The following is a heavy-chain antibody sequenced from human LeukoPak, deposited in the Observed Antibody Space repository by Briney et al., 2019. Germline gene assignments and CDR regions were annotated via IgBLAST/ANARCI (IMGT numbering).Heavy chain of an antibody. Sequence: PGRSLRLSCAASGFTFSSYGMHWVRQAPAKGLEWVAVISYDGSNKYYADSVKGRFTISRENSENTLYLQMNSLRAEDTAVYYCAKSREVVAFYGMVVWGEGATVTVSS. CDR2: ISYDGSNK. D-gene: IGHD2-2*01. J-gene: IGHJ6*04. CDR1: GFTFSSYG. V-gene: IGHV3-30*18. CDR3: AKSREVVAFYGMVV.